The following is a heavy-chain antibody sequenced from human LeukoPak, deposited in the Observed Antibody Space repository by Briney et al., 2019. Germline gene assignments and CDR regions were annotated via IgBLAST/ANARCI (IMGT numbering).Heavy chain of an antibody. Sequence: GASVKVSCKASGGTFSSYAISWVRQAPGQGLEWMGGIIPIFGTANYAQKFQGRVTITADESTSTAYMELSSLRSEDTAVYYCARGGHCSGGSCYSFLNYWGQGTLVTVSS. CDR3: ARGGHCSGGSCYSFLNY. J-gene: IGHJ4*02. CDR1: GGTFSSYA. D-gene: IGHD2-15*01. V-gene: IGHV1-69*13. CDR2: IIPIFGTA.